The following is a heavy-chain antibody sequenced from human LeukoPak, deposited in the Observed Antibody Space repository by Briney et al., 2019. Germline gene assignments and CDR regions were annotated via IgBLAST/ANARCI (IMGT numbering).Heavy chain of an antibody. CDR1: GGSISSYY. CDR3: AGLYYYGSGRNFDY. CDR2: INHSGST. J-gene: IGHJ4*02. V-gene: IGHV4-34*01. D-gene: IGHD3-10*01. Sequence: PSETLSLTCTVSGGSISSYYWSWIRQPPGKGLEWIGEINHSGSTNYNPSLKSRVTISVDTSKNQFSLKLSSVTAADTAVYYCAGLYYYGSGRNFDYWGQGTLVTVSS.